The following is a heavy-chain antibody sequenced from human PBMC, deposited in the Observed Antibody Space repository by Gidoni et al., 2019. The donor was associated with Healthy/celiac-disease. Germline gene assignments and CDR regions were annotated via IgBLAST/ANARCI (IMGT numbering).Heavy chain of an antibody. D-gene: IGHD3-9*01. J-gene: IGHJ4*02. CDR1: GGSVSSGSYY. CDR2: IYYSGST. Sequence: QVQLQESGPGLVKPSETLSLTCTVSGGSVSSGSYYWSWIRQPPGKGLEWIGYIYYSGSTNYNPSLKSRVTISVDTSKNQFSLKLSSVTAADTAVYYCARGVYYDILTGYYPFDYWGQGTLVTVSS. V-gene: IGHV4-61*01. CDR3: ARGVYYDILTGYYPFDY.